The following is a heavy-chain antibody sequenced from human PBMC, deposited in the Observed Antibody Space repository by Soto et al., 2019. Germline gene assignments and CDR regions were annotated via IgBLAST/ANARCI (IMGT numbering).Heavy chain of an antibody. D-gene: IGHD2-15*01. CDR3: AKDQEVVDAVSHPDH. J-gene: IGHJ4*02. CDR2: LSGSGGNT. Sequence: GGSLRLSCAASGFTFSTYAMSWVRQAPGKGLEWVSSLSGSGGNTYYADSVKGRFTISRDNSKTTLYLQMNSLRAEDTAVYYCAKDQEVVDAVSHPDHWGQGALVTVSS. V-gene: IGHV3-23*01. CDR1: GFTFSTYA.